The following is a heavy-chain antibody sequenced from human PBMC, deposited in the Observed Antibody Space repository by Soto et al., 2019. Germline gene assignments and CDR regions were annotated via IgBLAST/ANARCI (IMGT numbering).Heavy chain of an antibody. V-gene: IGHV3-33*01. D-gene: IGHD3-16*01. CDR3: ARDFWHLGGPGDY. Sequence: GGSLRLSCAASGFTFSSYGMHWVRQAPGKGLEWVAVIWYDGSNKYYADSVKGRFTISRDNSKNTLYLQMNSLRAEDTAVYYCARDFWHLGGPGDYWGQGTLVTVSS. CDR1: GFTFSSYG. J-gene: IGHJ4*02. CDR2: IWYDGSNK.